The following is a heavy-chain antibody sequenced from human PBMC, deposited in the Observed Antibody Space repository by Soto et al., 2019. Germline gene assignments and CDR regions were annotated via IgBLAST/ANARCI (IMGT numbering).Heavy chain of an antibody. CDR3: ARMVWSGRYNWFDP. CDR1: GFSLSNARMG. D-gene: IGHD3-3*01. CDR2: IFSNDEK. Sequence: QVTLEESGPVLVKPTETLTLTCTVSGFSLSNARMGVSWIRQSPGKALEWLAHIFSNDEKSYSTSLKSRLTISKDTSKSQVVLTMTNMDPVDTATYYCARMVWSGRYNWFDPWGQGTLVTVSS. J-gene: IGHJ5*02. V-gene: IGHV2-26*01.